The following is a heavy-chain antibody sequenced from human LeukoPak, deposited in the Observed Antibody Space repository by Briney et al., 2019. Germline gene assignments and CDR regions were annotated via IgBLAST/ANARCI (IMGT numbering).Heavy chain of an antibody. V-gene: IGHV3-23*01. J-gene: IGHJ5*02. CDR3: AKGSGINHYHWIDP. Sequence: GASLSLSCAASEFTFSNYAMNWVRQAPGKGLEWVSGISGGGGSTYYADSVKGRFTISRDNSKNTLYLQMDSLRAEDTALYYCAKGSGINHYHWIDPWGQGTPVTVSS. CDR2: ISGGGGST. CDR1: EFTFSNYA. D-gene: IGHD1-14*01.